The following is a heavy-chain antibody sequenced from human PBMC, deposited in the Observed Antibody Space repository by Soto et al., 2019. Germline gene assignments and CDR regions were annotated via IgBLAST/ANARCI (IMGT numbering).Heavy chain of an antibody. CDR2: ISYDGSLQ. V-gene: IGHV3-30*03. D-gene: IGHD5-18*01. CDR1: GFAFSSYG. J-gene: IGHJ4*02. CDR3: VSDRGYGHASVPYS. Sequence: QAQLVESGGGVVQPGRSLRLSCAASGFAFSSYGMHWVRQAPGTGLEWVAVISYDGSLQHYADSVKGRFTISRDNYKNMVLLQMSSLRAEDTAVYYCVSDRGYGHASVPYSWGQGTLVIVSS.